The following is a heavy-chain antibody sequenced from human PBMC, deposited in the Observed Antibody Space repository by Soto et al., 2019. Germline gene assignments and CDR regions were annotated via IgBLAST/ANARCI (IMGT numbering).Heavy chain of an antibody. D-gene: IGHD1-26*01. Sequence: VQLVQSGAEVQKPGSSVKVSCKASGGTFSSYAVSWVRQAPGQGLEWMGGFIPLLGSANYAGKFQGRVTIPAGESATIAFVELSNLRSEDTAVYYCAIGSTYSGEFDYWGQGTLVTVSS. CDR2: FIPLLGSA. CDR3: AIGSTYSGEFDY. J-gene: IGHJ4*02. V-gene: IGHV1-69*01. CDR1: GGTFSSYA.